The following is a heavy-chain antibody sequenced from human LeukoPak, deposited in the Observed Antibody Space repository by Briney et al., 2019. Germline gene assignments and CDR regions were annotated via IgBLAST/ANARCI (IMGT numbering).Heavy chain of an antibody. CDR3: AKGPYYDFWSGYYYYYYMDV. V-gene: IGHV4-4*09. D-gene: IGHD3-3*01. CDR1: GGSISSYY. Sequence: PSETLSLTCTVSGGSISSYYWSWIRQPPGKGLEWIGYIYTSGSTNYNPSLKSRGTISVDTSKNQFSLKLSSVTAADTAVYYCAKGPYYDFWSGYYYYYYMDVWGKGTTVTVSS. J-gene: IGHJ6*03. CDR2: IYTSGST.